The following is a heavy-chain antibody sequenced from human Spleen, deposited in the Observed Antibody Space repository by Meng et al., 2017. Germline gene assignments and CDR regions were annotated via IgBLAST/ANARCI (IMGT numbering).Heavy chain of an antibody. Sequence: GSLRLSCTVSGGSISSYYWSWIRQPAGKGLEWIGRIYSSGSTNYNPSLKSRVTISVDTSKNQFSLKLSSVTAADTAVYYCASGTYYYGSGIWGQGTLVTVSS. CDR2: IYSSGST. V-gene: IGHV4-4*07. J-gene: IGHJ4*02. D-gene: IGHD3-10*01. CDR3: ASGTYYYGSGI. CDR1: GGSISSYY.